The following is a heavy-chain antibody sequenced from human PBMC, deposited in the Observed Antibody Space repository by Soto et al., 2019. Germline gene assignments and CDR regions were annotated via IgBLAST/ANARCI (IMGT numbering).Heavy chain of an antibody. CDR2: ISHSGDAT. V-gene: IGHV3-23*01. J-gene: IGHJ4*02. CDR1: GFTFTSWG. CDR3: TRDPRIPLDS. Sequence: GGSLRLSCAASGFTFTSWGMNWVRQVPGKGLEWVSMISHSGDATYYADSVKGRFAISRDNSKNTVHLQMNSLRVEDTAVYYCTRDPRIPLDSWGQGTLVTVSS.